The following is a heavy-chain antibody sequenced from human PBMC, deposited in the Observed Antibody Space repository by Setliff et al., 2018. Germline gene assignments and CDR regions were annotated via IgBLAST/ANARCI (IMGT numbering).Heavy chain of an antibody. Sequence: GGSLRLSCAASGFTFSTYAVSWVRQAPGKGLEWVANIKHDGSEKNYVDSVKGRFTISRDNAENSLYLQMNSLRAEDTAVYYCARDFGSHFFDYWGQGTLVTVSS. CDR3: ARDFGSHFFDY. V-gene: IGHV3-7*01. CDR2: IKHDGSEK. CDR1: GFTFSTYA. D-gene: IGHD3-16*01. J-gene: IGHJ4*02.